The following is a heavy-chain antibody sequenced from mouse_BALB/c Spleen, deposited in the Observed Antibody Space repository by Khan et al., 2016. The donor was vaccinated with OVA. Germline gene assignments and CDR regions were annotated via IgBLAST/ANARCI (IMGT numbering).Heavy chain of an antibody. CDR3: ARYNYGPVAY. D-gene: IGHD1-1*01. CDR2: ISSGGDYT. CDR1: GFTFSNYA. V-gene: IGHV5-9-1*01. J-gene: IGHJ3*01. Sequence: EVELVESGGGLVKPGGPLKLSCAASGFTFSNYALSWVRQTPEKRLEWVATISSGGDYTYYPDSVTGRFTISRDNAKNIFYLQMSSLRSEDTALYYCARYNYGPVAYWGQGTLVTVSA.